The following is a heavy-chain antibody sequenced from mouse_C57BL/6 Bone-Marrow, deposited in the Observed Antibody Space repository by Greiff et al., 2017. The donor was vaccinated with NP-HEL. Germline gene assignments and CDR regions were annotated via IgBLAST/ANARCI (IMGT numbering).Heavy chain of an antibody. Sequence: QVQLQQPGAELVKPGASVKVSCKASGYTFTSYWMHWVKQRPGQGLEWIGRIHPSDSDTNYNQKFKGKATLTVDKSSSTAYMQRSSLTSEDSAVYYCAIGLITTVVATKDWYFDVWGTGTTVTVSS. V-gene: IGHV1-74*01. J-gene: IGHJ1*03. CDR2: IHPSDSDT. CDR3: AIGLITTVVATKDWYFDV. D-gene: IGHD1-1*01. CDR1: GYTFTSYW.